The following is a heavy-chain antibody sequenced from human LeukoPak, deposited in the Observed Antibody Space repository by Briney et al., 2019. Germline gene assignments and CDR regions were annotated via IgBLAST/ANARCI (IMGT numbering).Heavy chain of an antibody. V-gene: IGHV1-46*01. J-gene: IGHJ1*01. CDR2: IIPSDGFT. Sequence: ASVKVSCKASGYTFSSYYVHWVRQAPGQGLEWMGMIIPSDGFTNYAQKFQGRVTITADKSTSTAYMELSSLRSEDTAVYYCARDWGDGYNEHFQHWGQGTLVTVSS. D-gene: IGHD5-24*01. CDR3: ARDWGDGYNEHFQH. CDR1: GYTFSSYY.